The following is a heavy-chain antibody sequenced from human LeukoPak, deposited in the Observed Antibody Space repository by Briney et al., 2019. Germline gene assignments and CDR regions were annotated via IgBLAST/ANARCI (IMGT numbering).Heavy chain of an antibody. D-gene: IGHD1-1*01. V-gene: IGHV5-51*01. CDR1: GYSFTSYW. CDR3: ARAGKTGTTGDAFDI. CDR2: IYPGDSDT. Sequence: GESLKISCKGSGYSFTSYWIGWVRQMPGKGLEWMGIIYPGDSDTRYSPSFQGQVTISADKSISTAYLQWSSLKASDTAMYYCARAGKTGTTGDAFDIWGQGTMVTVSS. J-gene: IGHJ3*02.